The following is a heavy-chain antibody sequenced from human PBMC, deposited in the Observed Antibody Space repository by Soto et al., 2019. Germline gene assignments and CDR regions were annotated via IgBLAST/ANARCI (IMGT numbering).Heavy chain of an antibody. J-gene: IGHJ4*02. CDR3: AKELNWNYVLEIDY. D-gene: IGHD1-7*01. CDR2: ISGSGGST. CDR1: GFTFSAYV. V-gene: IGHV3-23*01. Sequence: GGSLRLSCAASGFTFSAYVMSWVRQAPGKGLEWVSAISGSGGSTYYADSVKGRFTISRDNSKNTLYLQMNSLRAEDTAVYYCAKELNWNYVLEIDYWGQGTLVTVSS.